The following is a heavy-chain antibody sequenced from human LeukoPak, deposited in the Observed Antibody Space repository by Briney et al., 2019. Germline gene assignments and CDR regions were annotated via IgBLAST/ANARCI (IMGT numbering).Heavy chain of an antibody. V-gene: IGHV3-11*06. J-gene: IGHJ4*02. CDR2: ISSSSSYT. D-gene: IGHD2-15*01. CDR3: ARQSAGYCSGGSCYSGFFDY. Sequence: GGSLRLSCAASGFTFSDYYMSWIRRAPGKGLEWVSYISSSSSYTNYADSVKGRFTISRDNAKNSLYLQMNSLRAEDTAVYYCARQSAGYCSGGSCYSGFFDYWGQGTLVTVSS. CDR1: GFTFSDYY.